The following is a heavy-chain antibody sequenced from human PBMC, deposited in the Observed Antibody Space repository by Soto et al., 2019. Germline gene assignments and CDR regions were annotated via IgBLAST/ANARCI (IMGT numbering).Heavy chain of an antibody. Sequence: QVLLVQSGAEVKKPGASVKVSCKASGYTFIRYYILWVRQAPGQGLEWMGIINPDGGSATYAQKFQRRVTLTTDPSTSTVYMELTSLRSDDTAVYYCARGFPSSTTLGWFDPWRQGTLVTVSS. CDR3: ARGFPSSTTLGWFDP. V-gene: IGHV1-46*01. D-gene: IGHD2-2*01. CDR1: GYTFIRYY. CDR2: INPDGGSA. J-gene: IGHJ5*02.